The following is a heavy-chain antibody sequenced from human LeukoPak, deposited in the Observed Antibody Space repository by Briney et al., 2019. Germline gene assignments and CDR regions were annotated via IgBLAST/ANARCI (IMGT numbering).Heavy chain of an antibody. J-gene: IGHJ4*02. Sequence: GGSLRLSCSASGFTFSHYTMHWIRQAPGKGLEWLSSISSGSKNIVYADSVKGRFTVSRDNSKNSLYLEMDSLTVEDTSLYYCARDGGTITPDHWGQGTLVTVSS. D-gene: IGHD3-9*01. CDR1: GFTFSHYT. V-gene: IGHV3-21*01. CDR2: ISSGSKNI. CDR3: ARDGGTITPDH.